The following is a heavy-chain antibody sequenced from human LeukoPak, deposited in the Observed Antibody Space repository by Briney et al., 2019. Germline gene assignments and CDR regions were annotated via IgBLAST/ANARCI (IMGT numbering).Heavy chain of an antibody. Sequence: GGSLRLSCAASGFTFSSYAMHWVRQAPGKGLEWVAVISYDGSNKYYADSVKGRFTISRDNSKNTLYLQMNSLRAEDTAVYYCARDTPAEKFSIAARPRGFDYWGQGTLVTVSS. CDR3: ARDTPAEKFSIAARPRGFDY. D-gene: IGHD6-6*01. J-gene: IGHJ4*02. CDR1: GFTFSSYA. CDR2: ISYDGSNK. V-gene: IGHV3-30-3*01.